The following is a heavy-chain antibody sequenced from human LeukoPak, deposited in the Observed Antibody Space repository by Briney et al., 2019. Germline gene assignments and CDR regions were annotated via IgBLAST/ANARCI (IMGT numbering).Heavy chain of an antibody. CDR2: IKQDGSEK. D-gene: IGHD5-18*01. J-gene: IGHJ4*02. Sequence: GGSLRLSCAASGFTFSSYWMSWVRQAPGKGLEWVANIKQDGSEKYYVDSVKGRFTISRDNAKNSLYLQMNSLRAEDTAVYYCARVIYGYGSWGESGYYFDYWGQGTLVTVSS. CDR3: ARVIYGYGSWGESGYYFDY. V-gene: IGHV3-7*05. CDR1: GFTFSSYW.